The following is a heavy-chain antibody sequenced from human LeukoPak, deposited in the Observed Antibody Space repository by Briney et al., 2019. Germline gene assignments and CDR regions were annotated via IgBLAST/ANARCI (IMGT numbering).Heavy chain of an antibody. CDR2: IRLDGSNK. Sequence: GGSLRLSCAACGFTFSSYGMHWVRQAPGKGLEGVAFIRLDGSNKYYADSVKDRFTISRDNSKNTLYLQMNSLRAEDTAVYYCARGDEAVADNAFDIWGQGTKITVSS. CDR3: ARGDEAVADNAFDI. J-gene: IGHJ3*02. V-gene: IGHV3-30*02. CDR1: GFTFSSYG. D-gene: IGHD6-19*01.